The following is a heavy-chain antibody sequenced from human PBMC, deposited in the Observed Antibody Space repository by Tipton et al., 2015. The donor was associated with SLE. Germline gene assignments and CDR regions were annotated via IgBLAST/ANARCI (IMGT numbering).Heavy chain of an antibody. J-gene: IGHJ4*02. CDR3: ARRRESSSSLDY. D-gene: IGHD6-6*01. Sequence: TLSLTCTVPGGSISTYYWSWIRQPPGRGLVWLGYISYSGSTNYNPSLKSRVTISVDTSKNQFSLKLSSVTAADTAVYYCARRRESSSSLDYWGQGTLVTVSS. CDR2: ISYSGST. CDR1: GGSISTYY. V-gene: IGHV4-59*12.